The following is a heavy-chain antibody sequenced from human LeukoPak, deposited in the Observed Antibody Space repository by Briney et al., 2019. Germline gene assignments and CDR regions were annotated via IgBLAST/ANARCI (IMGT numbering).Heavy chain of an antibody. D-gene: IGHD3-22*01. Sequence: LAASVKVSCKASGYTFTGYYMHWVRQAPGQGLEWMGWINPNSGGTDYAQKFQGRVTMTRDTSISTAYMELSSLRSEDTAVYYCARGETRSSGYPTYDYWGQGTLVTVSS. CDR3: ARGETRSSGYPTYDY. CDR2: INPNSGGT. CDR1: GYTFTGYY. V-gene: IGHV1-2*03. J-gene: IGHJ4*02.